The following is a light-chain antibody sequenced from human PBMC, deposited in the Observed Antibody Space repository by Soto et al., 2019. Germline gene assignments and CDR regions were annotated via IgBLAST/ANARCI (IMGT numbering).Light chain of an antibody. V-gene: IGLV1-44*01. CDR2: SSN. J-gene: IGLJ2*01. CDR1: SSNIGSHT. CDR3: AAWDGSLNGVV. Sequence: QSVLTQPPSASGTPGPRVTIPCSGSSSNIGSHTVKWYQQLPGTAPKLLVYSSNQRPSGVPDRFSGSKSGTSASLAISGLQSEDEADYYCAAWDGSLNGVVFGGGTTLTVL.